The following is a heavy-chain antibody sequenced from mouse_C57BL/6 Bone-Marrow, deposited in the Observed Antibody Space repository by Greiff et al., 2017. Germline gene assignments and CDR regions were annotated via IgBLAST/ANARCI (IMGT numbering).Heavy chain of an antibody. J-gene: IGHJ3*01. Sequence: QVQLQQPVAELVKPGASVKLSCKASCYTFTSYWMHWVKQRPGQGLEWIGMIHPNSGSTNYNEKFKSKATLTVDKSSSSAYMQLSSLTSEKSAVYYFARSHYSDSSPCFAYWGQGTLVTVSA. CDR1: CYTFTSYW. D-gene: IGHD1-1*01. CDR3: ARSHYSDSSPCFAY. V-gene: IGHV1-64*01. CDR2: IHPNSGST.